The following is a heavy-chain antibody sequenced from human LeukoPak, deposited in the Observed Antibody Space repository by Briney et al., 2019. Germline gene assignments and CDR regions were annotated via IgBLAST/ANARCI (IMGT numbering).Heavy chain of an antibody. V-gene: IGHV4-34*01. CDR1: GGSFSGYY. CDR3: ARGKLLGFGELSSRQWYYFDY. Sequence: PSETLSLTCAVYGGSFSGYYWSWIRQPPGKGLEWIGEINHSGSTNYNPSLKSRVTISVDTSKNQFSLKLSSVTAADTAVYYCARGKLLGFGELSSRQWYYFDYWGQGTLVTVSS. J-gene: IGHJ4*02. CDR2: INHSGST. D-gene: IGHD3-10*01.